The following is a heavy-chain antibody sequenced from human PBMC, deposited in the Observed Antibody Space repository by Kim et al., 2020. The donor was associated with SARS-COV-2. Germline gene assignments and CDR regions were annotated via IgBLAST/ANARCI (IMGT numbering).Heavy chain of an antibody. CDR3: TRILGFDWVLSPYY. CDR1: GFTFDDFA. CDR2: VRSEPYGGTA. Sequence: GSLRLSCTASGFTFDDFAMSWFRHAPGKGLEWVGFVRSEPYGGTAEYAASVEGRFTISRDDSKSIAYLQMESLQTEDTAVYYCTRILGFDWVLSPYY. J-gene: IGHJ6*01. V-gene: IGHV3-49*03. D-gene: IGHD3-9*01.